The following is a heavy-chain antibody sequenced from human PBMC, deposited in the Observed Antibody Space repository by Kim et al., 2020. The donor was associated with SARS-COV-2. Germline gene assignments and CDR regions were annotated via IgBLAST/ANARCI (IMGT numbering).Heavy chain of an antibody. V-gene: IGHV4-34*01. CDR1: GGSFSAYS. D-gene: IGHD3-3*01. CDR2: VNHSGTT. Sequence: SETLSLTCAVYGGSFSAYSWIWIRQAPGKGLEWIGEVNHSGTTKYYPSLKSRVTISVDTSKNQFSLKLPSVTAADTAVFYCARGRAGVVPSPILGLGPYFYYYAMDVRGQGTTVTVS. CDR3: ARGRAGVVPSPILGLGPYFYYYAMDV. J-gene: IGHJ6*02.